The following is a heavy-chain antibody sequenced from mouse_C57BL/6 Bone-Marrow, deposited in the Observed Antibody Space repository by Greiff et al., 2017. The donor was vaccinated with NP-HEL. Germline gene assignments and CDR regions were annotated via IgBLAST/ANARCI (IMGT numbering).Heavy chain of an antibody. Sequence: QVQLQQSGAELARPGASVKLSCKASGYTFTSYGISWVKQRTGQGLEWIGEIYPRSGNTAYNEKFKGKATQTAEKASRIAYMELRSLTSEDSAVYFCAVRLDYGDRGKGITVT. CDR1: GYTFTSYG. CDR2: IYPRSGNT. V-gene: IGHV1-81*01. D-gene: IGHD1-1*01. CDR3: AVRLDYGD. J-gene: IGHJ1*03.